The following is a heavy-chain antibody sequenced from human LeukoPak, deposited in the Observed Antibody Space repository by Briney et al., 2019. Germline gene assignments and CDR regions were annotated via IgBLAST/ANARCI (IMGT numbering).Heavy chain of an antibody. CDR2: INQYEGEK. CDR1: GFTFRNYW. V-gene: IGHV3-7*01. Sequence: GGSLRLSCAASGFTFRNYWMSWVRRAPGKGLEWVANINQYEGEKYYVDSVKGRFTISRDNAKNSLYLQMHSLRAEDTGVYFCVRERAWGPMPLDHWGQGTLVTVSS. D-gene: IGHD3-16*01. CDR3: VRERAWGPMPLDH. J-gene: IGHJ4*02.